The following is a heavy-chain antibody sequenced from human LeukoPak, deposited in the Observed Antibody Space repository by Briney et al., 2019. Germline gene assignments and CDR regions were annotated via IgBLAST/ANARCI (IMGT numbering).Heavy chain of an antibody. J-gene: IGHJ3*02. CDR3: ARAYCSSTSCSVGDDAFDI. Sequence: SETLSLTCAVSGYSISSGYYWGWIRQPPGKGLEWIGSIYHSGSTYYNPSLKSRVPISVDTSKNQFSLKLSSVAAADTAVYYCARAYCSSTSCSVGDDAFDIWGQGTMVTVSS. CDR2: IYHSGST. CDR1: GYSISSGYY. V-gene: IGHV4-38-2*01. D-gene: IGHD2-2*01.